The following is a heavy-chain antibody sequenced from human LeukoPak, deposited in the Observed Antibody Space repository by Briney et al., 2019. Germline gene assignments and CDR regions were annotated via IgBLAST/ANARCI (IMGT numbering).Heavy chain of an antibody. J-gene: IGHJ6*03. V-gene: IGHV3-43D*03. CDR3: AKAHGSSGYRNYYMDV. CDR2: ISWDGGST. CDR1: GFTFDDYA. D-gene: IGHD3-22*01. Sequence: PGGSLRLSCAASGFTFDDYAMHWVRQAPGKGLEWVSLISWDGGSTYYADSVKGRFTISRDNSKNSLYLQMNSLRAEDTALYYCAKAHGSSGYRNYYMDVWGKGTTVTVSS.